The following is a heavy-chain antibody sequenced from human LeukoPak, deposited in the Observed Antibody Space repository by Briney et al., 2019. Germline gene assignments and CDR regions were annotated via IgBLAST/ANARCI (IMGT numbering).Heavy chain of an antibody. J-gene: IGHJ4*02. CDR2: INPSGGST. CDR1: GYTFTSYY. D-gene: IGHD6-13*01. Sequence: GASVKVSCKASGYTFTSYYMHWARQAPGQGLEWMGVINPSGGSTNYAQQFQGRVTMTSDTSTSTVYMELSSLRSEDTAVYYCARWTSQQLRYWGQGTLVTVSS. CDR3: ARWTSQQLRY. V-gene: IGHV1-46*01.